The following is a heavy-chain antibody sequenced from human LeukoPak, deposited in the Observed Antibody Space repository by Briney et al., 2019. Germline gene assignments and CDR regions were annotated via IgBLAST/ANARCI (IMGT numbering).Heavy chain of an antibody. CDR1: GYTLTGDD. D-gene: IGHD2-15*01. CDR3: ARGFLVVVAAIRDLYYFDY. J-gene: IGHJ4*02. CDR2: INPNSGGT. V-gene: IGHV1-2*02. Sequence: ASVKVSCKTYGYTLTGDDKQWGRQSPGQGLERKGWINPNSGGTNYAQKFQGRVTMTRDTSISTAYMELSRLRSDDTAVYYCARGFLVVVAAIRDLYYFDYWGQGTLVTVSS.